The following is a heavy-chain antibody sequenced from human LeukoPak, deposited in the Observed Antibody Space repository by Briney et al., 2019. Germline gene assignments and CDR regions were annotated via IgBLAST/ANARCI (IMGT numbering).Heavy chain of an antibody. CDR2: SDPEDGET. J-gene: IGHJ4*02. Sequence: ASVKVSCKVSGYTLTELSMHWVRQAPGKGLEWMGGSDPEDGETIYAQKFQGRVTMTEDISTDTAYMELSSLRSEDTAVYYCATQYCSSTSCTRVFDYWGQGTLVTVSS. CDR1: GYTLTELS. V-gene: IGHV1-24*01. D-gene: IGHD2-2*01. CDR3: ATQYCSSTSCTRVFDY.